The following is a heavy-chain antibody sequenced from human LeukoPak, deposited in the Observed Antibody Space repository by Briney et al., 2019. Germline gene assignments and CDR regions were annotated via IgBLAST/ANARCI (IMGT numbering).Heavy chain of an antibody. CDR2: INPSGGST. J-gene: IGHJ3*02. CDR1: GYTFTSYY. Sequence: ASVTVSCKASGYTFTSYYMHWVRQAPGQGLEWMGIINPSGGSTSYAQKFQGRVTMTRDTSTSTVYMELSSLRSEDTAVYYCAAEGVQLDDAFDIWGQGTMVAVSS. V-gene: IGHV1-46*01. D-gene: IGHD6-13*01. CDR3: AAEGVQLDDAFDI.